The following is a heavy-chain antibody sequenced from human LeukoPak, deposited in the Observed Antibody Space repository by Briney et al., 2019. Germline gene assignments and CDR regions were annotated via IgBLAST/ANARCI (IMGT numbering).Heavy chain of an antibody. CDR2: MNPNSGNT. D-gene: IGHD3-22*01. J-gene: IGHJ4*02. CDR1: GYTFTSYD. Sequence: ASVKVSCKASGYTFTSYDINWVRQATGQGLEWMGWMNPNSGNTGYAQKFQGRVTITRNTSISTAYMELSSLRSEDTAVYYCAKIQTIYDSSGYYRWYFDYWGQGTLVTVSS. CDR3: AKIQTIYDSSGYYRWYFDY. V-gene: IGHV1-8*03.